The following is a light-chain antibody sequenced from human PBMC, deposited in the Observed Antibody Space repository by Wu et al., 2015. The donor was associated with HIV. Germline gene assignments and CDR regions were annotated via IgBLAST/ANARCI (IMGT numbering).Light chain of an antibody. V-gene: IGKV3-20*01. J-gene: IGKJ4*01. CDR2: DTF. CDR1: QGISSTY. Sequence: EIVLTQSPGTLSLSPGERATLSCRASQGISSTYLAWYQQKPGQAPRLLIYDTFSRATGVSDRFSGSGSGTDFTLTISRLEPEDFAVYYCQQYGXSPVTFGGGTKVEIK. CDR3: QQYGXSPVT.